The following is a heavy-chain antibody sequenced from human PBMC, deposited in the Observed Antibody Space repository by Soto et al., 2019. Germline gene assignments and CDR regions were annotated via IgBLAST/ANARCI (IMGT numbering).Heavy chain of an antibody. V-gene: IGHV1-69*01. CDR1: GGTFSSYA. J-gene: IGHJ5*02. CDR3: ARDTRYGDYAGGFDP. D-gene: IGHD4-17*01. Sequence: SVKFSCKASGGTFSSYAISLVRQAPGQGLEWMGGIIPIFGTANYAQKFQGRVTITADESTSTAYMELSSLRSEDTAVYYCARDTRYGDYAGGFDPWGQGTLVTVSS. CDR2: IIPIFGTA.